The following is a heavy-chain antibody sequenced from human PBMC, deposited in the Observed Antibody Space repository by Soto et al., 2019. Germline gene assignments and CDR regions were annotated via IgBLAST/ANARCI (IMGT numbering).Heavy chain of an antibody. Sequence: QVQLVQSGAEVKKPGSSVKVSCKASGGTFSSYAISWVRQAPGQGLEWMGGIIPIFGTANYAQKFQGRVTNTGDESTSTAYMELSSLRSGDTAVYYCGRYRGYDERGGGIDYWGQGTLVTVSS. V-gene: IGHV1-69*01. CDR1: GGTFSSYA. CDR3: GRYRGYDERGGGIDY. J-gene: IGHJ4*02. D-gene: IGHD5-12*01. CDR2: IIPIFGTA.